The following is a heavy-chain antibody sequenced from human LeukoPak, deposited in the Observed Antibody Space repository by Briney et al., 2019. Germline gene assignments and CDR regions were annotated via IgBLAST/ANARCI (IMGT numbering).Heavy chain of an antibody. D-gene: IGHD2-15*01. J-gene: IGHJ4*02. V-gene: IGHV1-69*13. CDR2: IIPIFGTA. CDR1: GGTFSSYA. Sequence: ASVKVSCKASGGTFSSYAISWVRQAPGQGLEWMGGIIPIFGTANYAQKFQGRVTITADESTSTVYMELSSLRSEDTAVYYCARDMVAATLDYWGQGTLVTVSS. CDR3: ARDMVAATLDY.